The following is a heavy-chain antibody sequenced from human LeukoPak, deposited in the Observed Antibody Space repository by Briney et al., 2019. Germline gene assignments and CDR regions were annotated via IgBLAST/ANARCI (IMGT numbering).Heavy chain of an antibody. D-gene: IGHD5-24*01. J-gene: IGHJ4*02. V-gene: IGHV4-39*01. Sequence: SETLSLTCTVSGGSISSSSYYWGWIRQPPGKGLEWIGNIYYSGSTYYNPSLKSRVTISVDTSKNQFSLKLSSVTAADTAVYYCAKSTGWLQEFDYWGQGTLVTVSS. CDR3: AKSTGWLQEFDY. CDR2: IYYSGST. CDR1: GGSISSSSYY.